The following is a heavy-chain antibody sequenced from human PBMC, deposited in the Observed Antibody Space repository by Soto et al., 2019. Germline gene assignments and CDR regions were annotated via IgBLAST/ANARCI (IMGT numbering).Heavy chain of an antibody. CDR2: IIPIFGTA. CDR1: GGTFSSYA. D-gene: IGHD2-15*01. V-gene: IGHV1-69*12. CDR3: ARTEAGYCSGGSCYSPFDY. Sequence: QVQLVQSGAEVKKPGSSVKVSCKASGGTFSSYAISWVRQAPGQGLEWMGGIIPIFGTANYAQKFQGRVTITADESTSTAYMELSSLRSEDTAVYYCARTEAGYCSGGSCYSPFDYWGQGTLVTVSS. J-gene: IGHJ4*02.